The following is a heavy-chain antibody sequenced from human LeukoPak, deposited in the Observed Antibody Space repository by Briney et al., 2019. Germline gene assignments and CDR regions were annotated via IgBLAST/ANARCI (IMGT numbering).Heavy chain of an antibody. V-gene: IGHV4-30-4*01. D-gene: IGHD6-13*01. Sequence: SGTLSLTCTVSGGSISSGDYYWSWIRQPPGKGLEYIGYIYYSGSTYYNPSLKSRITISVDTSKNQFSLKLSSVTAADTAVYYCARDGIAAAGSFDYWGQGTLVTVSS. CDR2: IYYSGST. CDR3: ARDGIAAAGSFDY. CDR1: GGSISSGDYY. J-gene: IGHJ4*02.